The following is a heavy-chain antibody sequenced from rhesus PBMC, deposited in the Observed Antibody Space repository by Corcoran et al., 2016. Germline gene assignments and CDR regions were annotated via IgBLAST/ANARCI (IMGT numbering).Heavy chain of an antibody. V-gene: IGHV4S2*01. CDR3: ATKREYSSGGLDY. CDR2: LYGSGGSN. D-gene: IGHD6-31*01. Sequence: QVQLQESGPGLVKPSATLPLTCAVSGASISSNYWSWIRQAPGKGLEWIGRLYGSGGSNDYNPSLKSRVTSSIDTSKNQFSLKLSSGTAADTAVYYCATKREYSSGGLDYWGQGVLVTVSS. J-gene: IGHJ4*01. CDR1: GASISSNY.